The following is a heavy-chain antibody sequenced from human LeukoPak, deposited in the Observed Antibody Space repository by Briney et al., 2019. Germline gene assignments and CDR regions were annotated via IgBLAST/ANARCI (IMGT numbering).Heavy chain of an antibody. CDR1: GFTFSNYS. J-gene: IGHJ4*02. D-gene: IGHD6-25*01. CDR3: RRGGAAPAVDY. CDR2: ISSDGGST. V-gene: IGHV3-64*01. Sequence: PGGSLRLSCAASGFTFSNYSMHWVRQAPGKGQEYVSAISSDGGSTYYANSVKGRFTISRDNSKNTLYLQMGSLRAEDMAVYFRRRGGAAPAVDYWGQGTLVTVSS.